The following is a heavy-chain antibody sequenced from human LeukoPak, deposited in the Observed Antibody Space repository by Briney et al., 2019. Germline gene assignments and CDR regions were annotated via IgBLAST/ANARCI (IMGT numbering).Heavy chain of an antibody. CDR1: GYSFTSYW. J-gene: IGHJ4*02. Sequence: GESLKISXKGSGYSFTSYWIGWVRQMPGKGLEWMGIIYPGDSDTRYSPSFQGQVTISADKSISTAYLQWSSLKASDTAMYYCARGYCSGGSCYGFDYWGQGTLVTVSS. CDR3: ARGYCSGGSCYGFDY. V-gene: IGHV5-51*01. CDR2: IYPGDSDT. D-gene: IGHD2-15*01.